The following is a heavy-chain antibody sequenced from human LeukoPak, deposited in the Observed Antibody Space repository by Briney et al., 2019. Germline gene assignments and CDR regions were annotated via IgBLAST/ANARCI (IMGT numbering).Heavy chain of an antibody. D-gene: IGHD6-13*01. CDR2: IYYSGTT. Sequence: SETLSLTCTVSGDSISSWYWSWIRQPPGKGLEWIGYIYYSGTTYYNPSLKSRVSISFDTSKNQFSLKLSSVTAADTAVYYCASSHSSSWYRPFDYWGQGTLVTVSS. J-gene: IGHJ4*02. CDR3: ASSHSSSWYRPFDY. CDR1: GDSISSWY. V-gene: IGHV4-59*01.